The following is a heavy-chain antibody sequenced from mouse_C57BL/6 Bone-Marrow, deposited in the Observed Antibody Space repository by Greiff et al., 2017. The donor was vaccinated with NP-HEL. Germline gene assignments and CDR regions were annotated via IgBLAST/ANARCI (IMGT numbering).Heavy chain of an antibody. V-gene: IGHV1-52*01. CDR2: IDPSDSET. D-gene: IGHD1-1*01. J-gene: IGHJ1*03. CDR3: ARGESYGSSYVWYCDV. CDR1: GYTFTSYW. Sequence: QVHVKQPGAELVRPGSSVKLSCKASGYTFTSYWMHWVKQRPIQGLEWIGNIDPSDSETHYNQKFKDKATLTVDKSSSTAYMQLSSLTSEDSAVYYCARGESYGSSYVWYCDVWGTGTTVTVSS.